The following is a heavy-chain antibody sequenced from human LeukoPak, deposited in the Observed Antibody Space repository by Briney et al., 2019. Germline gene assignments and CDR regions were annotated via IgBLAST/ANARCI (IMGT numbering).Heavy chain of an antibody. Sequence: SETLSLTCAVYGGSFSGYYWSWIRQPPGKGLEWIGEINHSGSTNYNPSLKSRVTISVDTSKNQFSLKLSSVTAADTAVYYCARGRFYNYGVVDYWGQGTLVTASS. CDR2: INHSGST. CDR1: GGSFSGYY. V-gene: IGHV4-34*01. D-gene: IGHD4-17*01. CDR3: ARGRFYNYGVVDY. J-gene: IGHJ4*02.